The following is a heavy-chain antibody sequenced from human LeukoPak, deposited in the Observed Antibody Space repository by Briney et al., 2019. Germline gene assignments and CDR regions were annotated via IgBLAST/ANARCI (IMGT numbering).Heavy chain of an antibody. J-gene: IGHJ6*03. V-gene: IGHV1-2*02. CDR1: GYTFTGYY. CDR2: INPNSGGT. CDR3: ARDRSKEYYYYMDV. Sequence: GASVKVSCKASGYTFTGYYMHWVRQAPGQGLEWMGWINPNSGGTNYAQKFQGRVTMTRDTSISTAYMELSRLRSDDTAVYYCARDRSKEYYYYMDVWGKGTTVTVSS. D-gene: IGHD3-10*01.